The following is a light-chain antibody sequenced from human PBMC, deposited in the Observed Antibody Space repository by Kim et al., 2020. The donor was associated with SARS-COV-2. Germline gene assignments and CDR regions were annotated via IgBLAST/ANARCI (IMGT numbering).Light chain of an antibody. CDR3: QQYGSSLTWT. CDR1: QSVSSSY. Sequence: PGARAPLSCRASQSVSSSYLAWYQQKPGQAPRLLIYGASSRATGIPDRFSGSGSGTDFTLTISRLEPEDFAVYYCQQYGSSLTWTFGQGTKVDIK. CDR2: GAS. J-gene: IGKJ1*01. V-gene: IGKV3-20*01.